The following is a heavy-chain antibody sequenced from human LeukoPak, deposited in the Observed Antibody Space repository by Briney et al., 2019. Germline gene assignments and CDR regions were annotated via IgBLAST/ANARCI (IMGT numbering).Heavy chain of an antibody. Sequence: GASVKVSCKASGGTFSSYAITWVRQAPGQGLEWMGRIIPILGIANYAQKFQGRVTIIADKSTSTAYMELSSLRSEDTAVYYCARDFYSGHEGNAFDIWGQGTMVTVSS. V-gene: IGHV1-69*04. D-gene: IGHD5-12*01. J-gene: IGHJ3*02. CDR3: ARDFYSGHEGNAFDI. CDR2: IIPILGIA. CDR1: GGTFSSYA.